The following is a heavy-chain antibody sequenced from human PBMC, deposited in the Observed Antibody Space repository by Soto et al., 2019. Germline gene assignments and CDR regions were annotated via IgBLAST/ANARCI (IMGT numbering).Heavy chain of an antibody. D-gene: IGHD3-9*01. CDR2: IYHSGST. Sequence: PSEILSLTCAVSGGSISSGGYSWSWIRQPPGKGLEWIGYIYHSGSTYYNPSLKSRVTISVDRSKNQFSLKLSSVTAADTAVYYCASFFTISTLYSFDYWGQGTLVTVSS. V-gene: IGHV4-30-2*01. CDR1: GGSISSGGYS. CDR3: ASFFTISTLYSFDY. J-gene: IGHJ4*02.